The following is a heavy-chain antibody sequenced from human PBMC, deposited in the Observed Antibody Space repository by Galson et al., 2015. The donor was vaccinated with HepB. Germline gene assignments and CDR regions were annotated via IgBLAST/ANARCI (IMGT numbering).Heavy chain of an antibody. Sequence: SETLSLTCAVYGGSFSGYYWSWIRQPPGKGLEWIGEINHSGSTNYNPSLKSRVTISVDTSKNQFSLKLSSVTAADTAVYYCARVGPPPLRRTDFDIVVVPAPGGFDYWGQGTLVTVSS. V-gene: IGHV4-34*01. CDR2: INHSGST. J-gene: IGHJ4*02. CDR3: ARVGPPPLRRTDFDIVVVPAPGGFDY. D-gene: IGHD2-2*01. CDR1: GGSFSGYY.